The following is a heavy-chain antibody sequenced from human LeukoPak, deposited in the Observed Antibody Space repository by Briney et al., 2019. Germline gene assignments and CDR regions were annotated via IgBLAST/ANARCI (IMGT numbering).Heavy chain of an antibody. CDR1: GFTFSNAW. D-gene: IGHD4-23*01. Sequence: GGSLRLSCAASGFTFSNAWMSWVRQAPGKGLEWIGRTKTKTDGGTTDYAAPVKGRFTISRGDSKNMLYLQVNSLETEDRAVYYCTTELRWDIVWNYWGQGTLVTVSS. J-gene: IGHJ4*02. V-gene: IGHV3-15*01. CDR2: TKTKTDGGTT. CDR3: TTELRWDIVWNY.